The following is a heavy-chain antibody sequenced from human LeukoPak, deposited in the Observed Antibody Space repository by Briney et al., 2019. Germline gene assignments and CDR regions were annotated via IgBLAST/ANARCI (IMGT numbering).Heavy chain of an antibody. V-gene: IGHV3-30-3*01. CDR2: ISYDGSNK. CDR1: GFTFSSYA. Sequence: PGGSLRLSCAASGFTFSSYAMHWVRQAPGKGLEWVAVISYDGSNKYYADSVKGRFTISRDNSKNTLYLQMNSLRAEDTAVYYCAKDRRYTAMVTTFDYWGQGTLVTVSS. D-gene: IGHD5-18*01. CDR3: AKDRRYTAMVTTFDY. J-gene: IGHJ4*02.